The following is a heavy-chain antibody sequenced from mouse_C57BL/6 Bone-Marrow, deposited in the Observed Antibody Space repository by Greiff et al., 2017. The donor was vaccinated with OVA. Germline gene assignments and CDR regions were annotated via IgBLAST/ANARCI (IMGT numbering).Heavy chain of an antibody. J-gene: IGHJ1*03. V-gene: IGHV14-4*01. CDR1: GFTIKDDY. Sequence: VQLQQSGAELVRPGASVKLSCTASGFTIKDDYMHWVKQRPEQGLEWIGWIDPENGDTEYASKFQGKATITADTSSNTAYLQLSSLTSEDTAVYYCATDGYYLYWYFDVWGTGTTVTVSS. D-gene: IGHD2-3*01. CDR2: IDPENGDT. CDR3: ATDGYYLYWYFDV.